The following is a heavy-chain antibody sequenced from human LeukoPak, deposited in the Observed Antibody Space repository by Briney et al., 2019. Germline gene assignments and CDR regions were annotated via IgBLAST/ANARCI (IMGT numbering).Heavy chain of an antibody. CDR3: AKASAMIVVVSKHFDY. D-gene: IGHD3-22*01. Sequence: GGSLRLSCAASGFTFSSYAMSWVRQAPGKGLEWVSIISSSGDSTYYADPVQGRFTISRDNSKNTLYLQMNSLRAEDTAVYYCAKASAMIVVVSKHFDYWGQGTLVTVSS. CDR2: ISSSGDST. J-gene: IGHJ4*02. V-gene: IGHV3-23*01. CDR1: GFTFSSYA.